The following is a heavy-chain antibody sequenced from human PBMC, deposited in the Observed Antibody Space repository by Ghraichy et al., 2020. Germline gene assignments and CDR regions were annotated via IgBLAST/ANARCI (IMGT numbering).Heavy chain of an antibody. J-gene: IGHJ6*02. V-gene: IGHV4-59*01. D-gene: IGHD3-3*01. CDR2: IYYSGST. CDR3: ARDGGPWLVWSGYRQPHYYYGMDV. Sequence: SETLSLTCTVSGGSISSYYWSWIRQPPGKGLEWIGYIYYSGSTNYNPSLKSRVTISVDTSKNQFSLKLSSVTAADTAVYYCARDGGPWLVWSGYRQPHYYYGMDVWGQGTTVTVSS. CDR1: GGSISSYY.